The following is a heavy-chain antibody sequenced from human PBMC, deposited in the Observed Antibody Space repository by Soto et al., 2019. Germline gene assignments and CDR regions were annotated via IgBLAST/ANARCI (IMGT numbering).Heavy chain of an antibody. J-gene: IGHJ6*02. Sequence: QVQLQESGPGLVKPSETLSLTCTVSGGSISNYYWSWIRQPPGKGLEWIGYIYDSGSTNSKPSLQTRVKLSVDTAKNQFSLTLRAVTAADTAIYYCARARISMVREVIKYNMDVWAQGTTVIVSS. V-gene: IGHV4-59*01. CDR2: IYDSGST. D-gene: IGHD3-10*01. CDR1: GGSISNYY. CDR3: ARARISMVREVIKYNMDV.